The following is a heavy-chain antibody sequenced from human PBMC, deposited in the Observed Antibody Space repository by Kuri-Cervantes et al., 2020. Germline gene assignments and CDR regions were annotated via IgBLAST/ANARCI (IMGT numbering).Heavy chain of an antibody. J-gene: IGHJ4*02. V-gene: IGHV3-33*06. CDR2: IWYDGSNK. CDR3: AKYGRAVAPTGSYYFDY. CDR1: GFTFSSYG. Sequence: GGSLRLSCAASGFTFSSYGMHWVRQAPGKGLEWVAVIWYDGSNKYYADSVKGRFTISRDNSKNTLYLQMNSLRAEDTAVYYCAKYGRAVAPTGSYYFDYWGQGTLVTVSS. D-gene: IGHD6-19*01.